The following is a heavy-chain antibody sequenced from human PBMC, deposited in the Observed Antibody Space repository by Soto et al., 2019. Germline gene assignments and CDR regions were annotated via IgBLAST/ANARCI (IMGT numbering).Heavy chain of an antibody. CDR2: IFYGGSA. Sequence: WSVADGYSVGRGYCWTWIRQPPGKGLECIGYIFYGGSAYYNPSLKSRVTISVDTSKNRFSLKMRSVTAADTAVYYCARVLVGERAKWLIRGPLDYWGQATLVS. J-gene: IGHJ4*02. D-gene: IGHD6-19*01. V-gene: IGHV4-30-4*01. CDR1: DGYSVGRGYC. CDR3: ARVLVGERAKWLIRGPLDY.